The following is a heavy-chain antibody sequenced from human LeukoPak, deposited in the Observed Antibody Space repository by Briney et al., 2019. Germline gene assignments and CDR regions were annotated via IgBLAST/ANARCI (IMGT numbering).Heavy chain of an antibody. J-gene: IGHJ4*02. CDR2: INPNSGGT. V-gene: IGHV1-2*04. CDR1: GYTFTGYY. CDR3: ARARGSGWYYFDY. D-gene: IGHD6-19*01. Sequence: ASVKVSCKASGYTFTGYYMHWVRQAPGQGLEWMGWINPNSGGTNYAQKFQGWVTMTRDTSISTAYMELSRLRSDDTAVYYCARARGSGWYYFDYWGQGTLVTVSS.